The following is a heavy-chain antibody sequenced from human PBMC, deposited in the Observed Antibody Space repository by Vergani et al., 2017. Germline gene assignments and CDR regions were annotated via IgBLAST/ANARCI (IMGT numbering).Heavy chain of an antibody. D-gene: IGHD3-10*01. J-gene: IGHJ5*02. V-gene: IGHV1-2*02. CDR2: INPNSGGT. Sequence: QVQLVQSGAEVKKPGASVKVSCKASGYTFTSYYMHWVRQAPGQGLEWMGWINPNSGGTNYAQKFQGRVTMTRDTSISTAYMELSRLRSDDTAVYYCARGGVVRGVIITSVGWFDPWGQGTLVTVSS. CDR3: ARGGVVRGVIITSVGWFDP. CDR1: GYTFTSYY.